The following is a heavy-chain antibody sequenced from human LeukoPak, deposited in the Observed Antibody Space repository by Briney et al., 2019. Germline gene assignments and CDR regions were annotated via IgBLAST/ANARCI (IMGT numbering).Heavy chain of an antibody. CDR2: ITSTSLNI. CDR1: GFTFCEYD. D-gene: IGHD6-13*01. J-gene: IGHJ6*03. CDR3: EREGPEGYSSSWYMDV. Sequence: GGSLRLSCAAPGFTFCEYDINRGRQAPGKGLECVSFITSTSLNIYYADSVKGRLTISRDNAKNSLFLQMNSLRAEDTAVYYCEREGPEGYSSSWYMDVWGKGTTVTVS. V-gene: IGHV3-21*01.